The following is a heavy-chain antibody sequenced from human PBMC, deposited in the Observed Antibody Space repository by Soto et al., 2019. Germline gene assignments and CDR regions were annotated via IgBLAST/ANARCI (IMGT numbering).Heavy chain of an antibody. CDR1: GYTFTGCY. Sequence: QVQLVQSGAEVKKPGASVKVSCKASGYTFTGCYMHWVRQAPGQGLEWMGWINPNSGGTNYAQKFQGWVTMTRDTSISTAYMELSRLRSDDTAVYYCARGGATSFGVVHYYYYGMDVWGQGTTVTVSS. CDR3: ARGGATSFGVVHYYYYGMDV. D-gene: IGHD3-3*01. V-gene: IGHV1-2*04. J-gene: IGHJ6*02. CDR2: INPNSGGT.